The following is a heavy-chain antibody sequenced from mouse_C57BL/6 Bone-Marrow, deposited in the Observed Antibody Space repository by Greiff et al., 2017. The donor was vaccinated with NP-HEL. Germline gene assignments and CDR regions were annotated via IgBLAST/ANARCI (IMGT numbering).Heavy chain of an antibody. J-gene: IGHJ2*01. CDR2: IRLKSDNYAT. CDR1: GFTFSNYW. D-gene: IGHD1-1*01. V-gene: IGHV6-3*01. Sequence: EVKLMESGGGLVQPGGSLKLSCVASGFTFSNYWMNWVRQSPEKGLEWVAQIRLKSDNYATNYAESVKGSFTISRDDSKSSVYLQMNNLRAEDTGIYYCTGDVATDYWGQGTTLTVSS. CDR3: TGDVATDY.